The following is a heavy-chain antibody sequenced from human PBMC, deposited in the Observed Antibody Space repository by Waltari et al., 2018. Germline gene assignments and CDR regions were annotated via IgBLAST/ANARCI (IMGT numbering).Heavy chain of an antibody. CDR2: IYHSGST. D-gene: IGHD6-19*01. J-gene: IGHJ3*02. Sequence: QVQLQESGPGLAKPSETLSLTCAVSGYSISSGYYWGWIRQPPGKGLEWIGSIYHSGSTYYNPSLKSRVTISVDTSKNQFSLKLSSVTAADTAVYYCASPRGSDMSDAFDIWGQGTMVTVSS. CDR3: ASPRGSDMSDAFDI. CDR1: GYSISSGYY. V-gene: IGHV4-38-2*01.